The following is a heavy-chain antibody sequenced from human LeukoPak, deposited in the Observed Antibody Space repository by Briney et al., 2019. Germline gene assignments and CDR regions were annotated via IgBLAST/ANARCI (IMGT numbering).Heavy chain of an antibody. D-gene: IGHD3-3*01. CDR3: ARGPFGVVIGMGFYYYGMDV. CDR2: IYYSGST. CDR1: GGSISSGDYY. J-gene: IGHJ6*02. V-gene: IGHV4-30-4*01. Sequence: SQTLSLTCTVSGGSISSGDYYWSWIRQPPGKGLEWIGYIYYSGSTYYNPSLKSRVTISVDTSKNQFSLKLSSVTAADTAVYYCARGPFGVVIGMGFYYYGMDVWGQGTTGTVSS.